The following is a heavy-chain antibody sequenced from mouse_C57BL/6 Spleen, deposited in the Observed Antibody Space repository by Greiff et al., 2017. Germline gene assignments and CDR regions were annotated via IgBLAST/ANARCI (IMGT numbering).Heavy chain of an antibody. Sequence: DVKLVESGGGLVKPGGSLKLSCAASGFTFSSYTMSWVRQTPEKRLEWVATISGGGGNTYYPDSVKGRFTISRDNAKNTLYLQMSSLTSEDTAVYYCAREGSNYGDYWGQGTTLTVSS. CDR2: ISGGGGNT. D-gene: IGHD2-5*01. J-gene: IGHJ2*01. CDR1: GFTFSSYT. V-gene: IGHV5-9*04. CDR3: AREGSNYGDY.